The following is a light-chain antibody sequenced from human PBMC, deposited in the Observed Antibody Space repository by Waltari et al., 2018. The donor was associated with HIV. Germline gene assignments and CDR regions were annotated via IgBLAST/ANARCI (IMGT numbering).Light chain of an antibody. CDR2: GTN. J-gene: IGLJ1*01. Sequence: QSVMSHPPSASGTPGQTVTIPCSVRFSTLGANTVTWYQQLPVTAPRLLIYGTNQRPSGVTDRFSGSRSGTSASLTIGGLQSEDEADYYCSAWDDSLRATVFGTGTRVTVL. CDR1: FSTLGANT. CDR3: SAWDDSLRATV. V-gene: IGLV1-44*01.